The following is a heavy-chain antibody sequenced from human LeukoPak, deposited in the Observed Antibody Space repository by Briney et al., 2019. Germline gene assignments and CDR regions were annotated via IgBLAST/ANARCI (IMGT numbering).Heavy chain of an antibody. V-gene: IGHV4-39*07. CDR3: ARERWRPNDYSNYFDY. D-gene: IGHD4-11*01. Sequence: SETLSLTCTVSGGSISSSSYYWGWIRQPPGKGLEWIGSIYYSGSTYYNPSLKSRVTISVDTSKNQFSLKLSSVTAADTAVYYCARERWRPNDYSNYFDYWGQGTLVTVSS. CDR1: GGSISSSSYY. CDR2: IYYSGST. J-gene: IGHJ4*02.